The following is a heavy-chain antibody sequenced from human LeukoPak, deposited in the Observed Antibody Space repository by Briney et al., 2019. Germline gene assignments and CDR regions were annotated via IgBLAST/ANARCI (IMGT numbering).Heavy chain of an antibody. CDR3: AREYYYDSSGYPDYYYYGMDV. Sequence: GGSLRLSCAASGFTFSSYGMHWVRQAPGKGLEWVAFIRYDGSNKYYADSVKDRFTISRDNSKNTLYLQMNSLRAEDTAVYYCAREYYYDSSGYPDYYYYGMDVWSQGTTVTVSS. V-gene: IGHV3-30*02. CDR1: GFTFSSYG. CDR2: IRYDGSNK. D-gene: IGHD3-22*01. J-gene: IGHJ6*02.